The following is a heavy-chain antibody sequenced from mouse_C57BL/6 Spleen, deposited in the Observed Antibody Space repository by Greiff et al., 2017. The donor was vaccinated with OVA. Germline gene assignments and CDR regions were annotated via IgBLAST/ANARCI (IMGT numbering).Heavy chain of an antibody. CDR3: ARDGGYYGSSYGFDY. CDR1: GFTFSDYY. D-gene: IGHD1-1*01. Sequence: DVKLVESEGGLVQPGSSMKLSCTASGFTFSDYYMAWVRQVPEKGLEWVANINYDGSSTYYLDSLKSRFIISRDNAKNILYLQMSSLKSEDTATYYCARDGGYYGSSYGFDYWGQGTTLTVSS. CDR2: INYDGSST. J-gene: IGHJ2*01. V-gene: IGHV5-16*01.